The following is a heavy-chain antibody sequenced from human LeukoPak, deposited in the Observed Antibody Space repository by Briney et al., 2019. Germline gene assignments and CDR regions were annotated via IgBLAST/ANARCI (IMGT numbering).Heavy chain of an antibody. CDR2: INHSGST. D-gene: IGHD5-18*01. CDR3: ATERGYSYGYSN. J-gene: IGHJ4*02. Sequence: SETLSLTCAVYGGSFSGYYWSWIRQPPGKGLEWVGEINHSGSTKYNPSLKSRVTISVDTSKNQFSLKLSSVTAADTAVYYCATERGYSYGYSNWGQGTLVTVSS. V-gene: IGHV4-34*01. CDR1: GGSFSGYY.